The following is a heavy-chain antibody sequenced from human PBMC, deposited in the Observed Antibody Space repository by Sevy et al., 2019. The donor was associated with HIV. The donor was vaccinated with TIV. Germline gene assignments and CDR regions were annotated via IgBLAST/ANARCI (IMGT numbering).Heavy chain of an antibody. J-gene: IGHJ4*02. CDR2: ISGSGGST. CDR3: AKDPGLPDYYDSSGYYYVPGYFDY. CDR1: GFTFSSYA. V-gene: IGHV3-23*01. D-gene: IGHD3-22*01. Sequence: GGSLRLSCAASGFTFSSYAMSWVRQAPGKGLEWVSAISGSGGSTYYADSVKGRFTISRDNSKNTLYLQMNSLRAEETAVYYCAKDPGLPDYYDSSGYYYVPGYFDYWGQGTLVTVSS.